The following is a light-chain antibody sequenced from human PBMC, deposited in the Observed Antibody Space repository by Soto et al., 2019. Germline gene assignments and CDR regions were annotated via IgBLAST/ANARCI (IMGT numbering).Light chain of an antibody. CDR1: HSVSSSY. Sequence: EIVLTQSPGTLSLSPGERATLSCRASHSVSSSYLAWYQQKPGQAPRLIIYGASSRATGIPDRFSGSGSGTDFTLTISRLEPEDFAVYYCQQYGSSPRTFGQGTRLEIK. CDR2: GAS. J-gene: IGKJ5*01. V-gene: IGKV3-20*01. CDR3: QQYGSSPRT.